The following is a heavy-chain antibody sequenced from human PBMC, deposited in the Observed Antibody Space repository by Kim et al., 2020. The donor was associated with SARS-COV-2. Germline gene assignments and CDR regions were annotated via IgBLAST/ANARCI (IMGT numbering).Heavy chain of an antibody. CDR2: INAGNGNT. CDR1: GYTFTSYA. V-gene: IGHV1-3*01. Sequence: ASVKVSCKASGYTFTSYAMHWVRQAPGQRLEWMGWINAGNGNTKYSQKFQGRVTITRDTSASTAYMELSSLRSEDTAVYYCARDGVVVNPPPFDYWGQGTLVTVSS. CDR3: ARDGVVVNPPPFDY. D-gene: IGHD2-15*01. J-gene: IGHJ4*02.